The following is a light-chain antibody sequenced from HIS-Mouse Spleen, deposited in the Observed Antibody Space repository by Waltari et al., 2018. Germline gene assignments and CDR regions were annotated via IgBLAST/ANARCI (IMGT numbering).Light chain of an antibody. CDR3: AAWDDSLSGPV. CDR2: RNN. CDR1: RPHICSNS. Sequence: HSVLTQPPSASGTPAQRVTISCSGSRPHICSNSVSWSQQLPGTAPNLLIYRNNQRPSGVPDRFSGSKSGTSASLAISGLRSEDEADYYCAAWDDSLSGPVFGGGTKLTVL. J-gene: IGLJ3*02. V-gene: IGLV1-47*01.